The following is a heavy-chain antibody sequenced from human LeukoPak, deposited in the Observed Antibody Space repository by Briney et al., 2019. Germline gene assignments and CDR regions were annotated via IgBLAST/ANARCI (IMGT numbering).Heavy chain of an antibody. Sequence: GGSLRLSCAASGFTFSDYYMSWIRQAPGKGLEWVSYISSSGGYRNYADSVKGRFTISRDDAKNSLYLQMNSLRAEDTAVYYCARDGGPIEMATNPLSFDYWGQGTLVTVSS. J-gene: IGHJ4*02. CDR2: ISSSGGYR. CDR3: ARDGGPIEMATNPLSFDY. V-gene: IGHV3-11*05. D-gene: IGHD5-24*01. CDR1: GFTFSDYY.